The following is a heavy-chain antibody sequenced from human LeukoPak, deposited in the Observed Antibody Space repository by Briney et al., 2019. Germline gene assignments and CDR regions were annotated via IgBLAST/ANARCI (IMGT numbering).Heavy chain of an antibody. CDR1: GFSISGYW. D-gene: IGHD3-16*01. CDR2: IKQDGSVK. CDR3: ARDGGTDWYDP. Sequence: AGGSLRLSCAASGFSISGYWMTWVRQAPGKGLDWVANIKQDGSVKTYVDSVKGRFTISRDNAKNSLYLQMDSLRVEDTAMYYCARDGGTDWYDPWGQGTLVTVSS. V-gene: IGHV3-7*01. J-gene: IGHJ5*02.